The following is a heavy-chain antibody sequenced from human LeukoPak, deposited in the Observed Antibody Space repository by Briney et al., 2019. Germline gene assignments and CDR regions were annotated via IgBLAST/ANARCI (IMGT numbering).Heavy chain of an antibody. Sequence: PGGSLRLPCAVSGYTFSTYSMNWVRQAPGKGLGWVSFISSGSSYIYYADSVKGRFTISRDNAKNSLYLQMNSLRADDTAVYFCARSFYDSSGYANFDYWGQGALVTVSS. V-gene: IGHV3-21*06. D-gene: IGHD3-22*01. CDR1: GYTFSTYS. CDR2: ISSGSSYI. J-gene: IGHJ4*02. CDR3: ARSFYDSSGYANFDY.